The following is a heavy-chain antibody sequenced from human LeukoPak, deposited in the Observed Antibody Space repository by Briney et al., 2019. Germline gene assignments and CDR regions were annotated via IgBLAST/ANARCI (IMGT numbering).Heavy chain of an antibody. J-gene: IGHJ4*02. CDR3: AAKGNGYTGIYVFAH. CDR1: GFTVSSNY. Sequence: PGGSLRLSCAASGFTVSSNYMSWVRQAPGKGLEWVSVIYSGGSTYYTDSVKGRFTISRDTSKNSLYLQMNSLRPEDTAVYYCAAKGNGYTGIYVFAHWGQGTLVTVSS. D-gene: IGHD5-12*01. CDR2: IYSGGST. V-gene: IGHV3-66*01.